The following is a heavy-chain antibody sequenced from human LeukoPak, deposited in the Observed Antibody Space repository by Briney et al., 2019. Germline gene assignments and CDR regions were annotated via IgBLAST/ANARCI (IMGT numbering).Heavy chain of an antibody. D-gene: IGHD2-15*01. V-gene: IGHV3-53*01. J-gene: IGHJ6*03. CDR2: IYSGGST. Sequence: GGSLRLSCAASGFTVSSNYMSWVRQAPGKGLEWVSVIYSGGSTYYADSVKGRFTISRDSSKNTLYLQMNSLRAEDTDVYYCARGTCSGGSCYYYYYMDVWGKGTTVTVSS. CDR1: GFTVSSNY. CDR3: ARGTCSGGSCYYYYYMDV.